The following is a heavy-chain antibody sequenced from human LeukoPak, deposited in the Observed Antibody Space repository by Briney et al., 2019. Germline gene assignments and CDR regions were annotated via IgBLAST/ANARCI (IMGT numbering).Heavy chain of an antibody. D-gene: IGHD5-24*01. V-gene: IGHV3-66*01. Sequence: GSLRLSCAASGFTVSSNYMSWVRQAPGKGLEWVSIIYGSGDTCYADSVKGRFTISRDNSKNTLYLQMNSLRAEDTALYYCAKGQMATILGFDSWGQGALVTVSS. CDR1: GFTVSSNY. CDR2: IYGSGDT. J-gene: IGHJ4*02. CDR3: AKGQMATILGFDS.